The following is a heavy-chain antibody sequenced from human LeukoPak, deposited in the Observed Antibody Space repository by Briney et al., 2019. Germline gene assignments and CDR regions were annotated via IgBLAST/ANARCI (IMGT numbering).Heavy chain of an antibody. CDR3: ARHSAGTTNDH. Sequence: SETLSLTCTVSGGSINNYYWNWIRQPPGKGLEWIGYIYNSGTTNYNPSLQSRITISVDTSKNQFSLKLSSATAADTAVYYCARHSAGTTNDHWGQGTLVIVSS. J-gene: IGHJ5*02. CDR1: GGSINNYY. V-gene: IGHV4-59*08. CDR2: IYNSGTT. D-gene: IGHD1-7*01.